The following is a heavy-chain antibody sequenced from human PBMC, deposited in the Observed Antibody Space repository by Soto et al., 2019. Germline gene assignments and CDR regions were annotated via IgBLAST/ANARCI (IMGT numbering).Heavy chain of an antibody. J-gene: IGHJ4*02. CDR2: INHSGSA. CDR3: ARGLITGSHYSGGWYYFDS. CDR1: GESFSGYI. V-gene: IGHV4-34*01. Sequence: QVQLQQSGAGLLKPSETLSLTCAVYGESFSGYIWTWIRQTPGKGLQWIGQINHSGSASYNPSLKSRGTRSVHTSNSHLSLELSSVTAADTAVYYCARGLITGSHYSGGWYYFDSWGQGTQVTVSS. D-gene: IGHD6-19*01.